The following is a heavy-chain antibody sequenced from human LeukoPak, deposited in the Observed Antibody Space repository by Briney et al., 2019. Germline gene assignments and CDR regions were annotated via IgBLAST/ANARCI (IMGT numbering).Heavy chain of an antibody. Sequence: GKSQKISCKGSGYSFTSYWIGWVSQMPGKGMEWMGIIYPGDSDTRYSQSFQGQVTISADKSISTAYLQWSSLKASDTAMYYCARLRLVAATIDYWGQGTLVTVSS. CDR3: ARLRLVAATIDY. CDR2: IYPGDSDT. D-gene: IGHD2-15*01. J-gene: IGHJ4*02. V-gene: IGHV5-51*01. CDR1: GYSFTSYW.